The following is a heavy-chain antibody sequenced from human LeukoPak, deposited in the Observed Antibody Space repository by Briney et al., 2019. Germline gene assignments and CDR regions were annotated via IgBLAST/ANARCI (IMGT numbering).Heavy chain of an antibody. V-gene: IGHV4-59*02. CDR1: GGSVSGYY. D-gene: IGHD1-26*01. CDR2: IYYSGST. J-gene: IGHJ5*02. Sequence: KPSETLFLTCTVSGGSVSGYYWSWIRHPPGKGLEWIGYIYYSGSTNYIPSLKSRVTISLDTSKNQFSLKLSSVTAADTAVYYCARYQLYSGTYYWFDPWGQGTLVTVSS. CDR3: ARYQLYSGTYYWFDP.